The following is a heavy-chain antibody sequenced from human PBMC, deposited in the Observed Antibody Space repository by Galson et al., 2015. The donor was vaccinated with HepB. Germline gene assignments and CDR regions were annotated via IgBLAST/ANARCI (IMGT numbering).Heavy chain of an antibody. J-gene: IGHJ5*02. Sequence: ETLSLTCTVSGGSIRSSISRDWNWGWIRQPPGEGLEWIGTIDSSGSTYYRPSLKSRVTISVDTSKNLFSLKLSSVSAADTAVYYCARRVATGRFDPWGQGTLVTVSP. CDR3: ARRVATGRFDP. CDR1: GGSIRSSISRDWN. CDR2: IDSSGST. D-gene: IGHD5-12*01. V-gene: IGHV4-39*01.